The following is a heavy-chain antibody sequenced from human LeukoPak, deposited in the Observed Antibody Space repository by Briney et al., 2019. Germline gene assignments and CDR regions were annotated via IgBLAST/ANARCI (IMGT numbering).Heavy chain of an antibody. Sequence: SETLSLTCTVSGGSISSYYWSWIRQPPGKGLEWIGYIYYSGSTNYNPSLKSRVTISVDTSKNQFSLKLSSVTAADTAVYYCARDTVYCGGGDCSDRGGYYYYMDVWGKGTTVTVSS. V-gene: IGHV4-59*01. CDR3: ARDTVYCGGGDCSDRGGYYYYMDV. D-gene: IGHD2-21*01. CDR1: GGSISSYY. CDR2: IYYSGST. J-gene: IGHJ6*03.